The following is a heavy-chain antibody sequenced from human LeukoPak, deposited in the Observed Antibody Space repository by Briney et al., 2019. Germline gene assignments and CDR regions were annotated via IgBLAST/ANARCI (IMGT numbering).Heavy chain of an antibody. CDR3: ATAVFLTGLDY. J-gene: IGHJ4*02. V-gene: IGHV3-15*01. CDR1: GFTFSNAW. Sequence: GGSLRLSRAASGFTFSNAWVSWVRQAPGEGREWIGRVKSKTNGGTTAYAATVQGRFTISRDDSRDTVYLQMHSPTTEDSAVYFCATAVFLTGLDYWGQGTLVIVSS. CDR2: VKSKTNGGTT. D-gene: IGHD3-9*01.